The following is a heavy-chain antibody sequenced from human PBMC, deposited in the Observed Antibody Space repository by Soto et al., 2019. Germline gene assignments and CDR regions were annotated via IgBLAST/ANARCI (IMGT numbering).Heavy chain of an antibody. Sequence: PSETLSLTCTVSGGSISNYYWSWIRQPPGKGLEWIGDIYYSGSTNYNPSLKSRVTISVDTSKSQFSLKLSYVTAADTALYYCARHRGYSSSWGWFDPWGQGTLVTVSS. CDR3: ARHRGYSSSWGWFDP. D-gene: IGHD6-19*01. V-gene: IGHV4-59*08. CDR1: GGSISNYY. J-gene: IGHJ5*02. CDR2: IYYSGST.